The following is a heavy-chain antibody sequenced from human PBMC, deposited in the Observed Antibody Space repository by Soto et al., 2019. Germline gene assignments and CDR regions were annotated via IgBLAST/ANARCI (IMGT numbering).Heavy chain of an antibody. J-gene: IGHJ5*02. D-gene: IGHD2-2*01. CDR3: GRAGPQVDIVVVPAAPHNWFDP. CDR2: INHSGST. Sequence: LSLTFAVYGGSFIGYYWSWIRQPPGKGLEWIGEINHSGSTNYNPTLKSRVTISVDTSKNQFSLNLSSVTAADTAVYDCGRAGPQVDIVVVPAAPHNWFDPWGQGTLVTVSS. V-gene: IGHV4-34*01. CDR1: GGSFIGYY.